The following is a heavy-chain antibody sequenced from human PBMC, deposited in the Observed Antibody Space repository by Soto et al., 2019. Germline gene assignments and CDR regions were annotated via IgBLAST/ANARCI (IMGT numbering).Heavy chain of an antibody. CDR1: GGSFSGYY. D-gene: IGHD2-15*01. V-gene: IGHV4-34*01. CDR3: ARVRGQGIVVVVAATASPLYYFDY. Sequence: SETLSLTCAVYGGSFSGYYWSWIRQPPGKGLEWIGEINHSGSTNYNPSLKSRVTISVDTSKNQFSLKLSSVTAADTAVYYCARVRGQGIVVVVAATASPLYYFDYWGQGTLVTVSS. J-gene: IGHJ4*02. CDR2: INHSGST.